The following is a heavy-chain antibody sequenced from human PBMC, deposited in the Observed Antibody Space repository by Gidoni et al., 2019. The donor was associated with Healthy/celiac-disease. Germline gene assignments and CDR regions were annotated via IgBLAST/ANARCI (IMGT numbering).Heavy chain of an antibody. J-gene: IGHJ4*02. Sequence: QVQLQASGPGLVKPSETLSLTCTVSGGSISSYYWSWIRQPPGKGLDWIGYIYYSGSTNYNPSLKSRVTISVDTSKNQFSLKLSSVTAADTAVYYCAREGYCSGGSCRYYFDYWGQGTLVTVSS. CDR1: GGSISSYY. CDR2: IYYSGST. D-gene: IGHD2-15*01. CDR3: AREGYCSGGSCRYYFDY. V-gene: IGHV4-59*01.